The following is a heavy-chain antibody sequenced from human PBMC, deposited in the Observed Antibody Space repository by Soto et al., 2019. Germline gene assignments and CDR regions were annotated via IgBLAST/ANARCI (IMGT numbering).Heavy chain of an antibody. CDR3: ARDRGYCSGGSCYFDY. D-gene: IGHD2-15*01. CDR1: GGTFSSYA. CDR2: IIPIFGTA. V-gene: IGHV1-69*06. Sequence: SVKVSCKASGGTFSSYAISWVRQAPGQGLEWMGGIIPIFGTANYAQKFQGRVTITADKSTSTAYMELSSLRSEDTAVYYCARDRGYCSGGSCYFDYWGQGTLVTVSS. J-gene: IGHJ4*02.